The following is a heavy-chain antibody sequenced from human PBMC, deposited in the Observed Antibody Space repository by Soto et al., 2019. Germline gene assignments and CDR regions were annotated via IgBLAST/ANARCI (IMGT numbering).Heavy chain of an antibody. CDR1: GGSFSGYY. D-gene: IGHD6-19*01. J-gene: IGHJ6*02. V-gene: IGHV4-34*01. CDR3: ARFSGWYGGYYYYYGMDV. CDR2: INHSGST. Sequence: PSETLSLTCAVYGGSFSGYYWSWIRQPPGKGLEWIGEINHSGSTNYNPSLKSRVTISVDTSKNQFSLKLSSATAADTAVYYCARFSGWYGGYYYYYGMDVWGQGTTVTVSS.